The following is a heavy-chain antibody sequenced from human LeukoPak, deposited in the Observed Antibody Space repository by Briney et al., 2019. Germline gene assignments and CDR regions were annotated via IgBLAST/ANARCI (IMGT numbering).Heavy chain of an antibody. CDR1: GGSISSYY. CDR2: IYYSGST. D-gene: IGHD1-26*01. V-gene: IGHV4-59*08. J-gene: IGHJ4*02. CDR3: VRRYSGSYLFDS. Sequence: PSETLSLTCTVSGGSISSYYWNWIRQPPGKGLEWIGYIYYSGSTNYNPSLKSRVTISVDTSKNQFSLKLNSVTAADTAIYYCVRRYSGSYLFDSWGQGTLVTVSS.